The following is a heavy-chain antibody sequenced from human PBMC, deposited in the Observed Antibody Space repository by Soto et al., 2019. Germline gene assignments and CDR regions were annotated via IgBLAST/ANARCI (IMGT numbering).Heavy chain of an antibody. CDR3: AREVVVTIGGDFDY. J-gene: IGHJ4*02. CDR1: GYTFTSYG. D-gene: IGHD3-16*01. CDR2: ISAYNANT. Sequence: QVQLVQSGAEVKKPGASVKVSCKSSGYTFTSYGIAWVRQAPGQGLEWMGWISAYNANTNYAQSLQGRVTMTTDTYTSTAYMEVRSLRSDDTAVYYCAREVVVTIGGDFDYWGQGTLVTVSS. V-gene: IGHV1-18*01.